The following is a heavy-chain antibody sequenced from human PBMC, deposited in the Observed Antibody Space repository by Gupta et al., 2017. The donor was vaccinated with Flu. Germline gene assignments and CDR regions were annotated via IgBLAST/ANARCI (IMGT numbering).Heavy chain of an antibody. D-gene: IGHD5-24*01. CDR2: IAADDSVK. CDR1: GFTFRNYW. Sequence: QLVESGGGFVLPGGSLSLPFSVSGFTFRNYWMDWARQAPGKGLEWVANIAADDSVKNYADSVKGRFTISRDDAKNSLYLQMNSLRAEDTAVYYCVRNRGWQQFDYWGRGALVTVYS. J-gene: IGHJ4*02. V-gene: IGHV3-7*01. CDR3: VRNRGWQQFDY.